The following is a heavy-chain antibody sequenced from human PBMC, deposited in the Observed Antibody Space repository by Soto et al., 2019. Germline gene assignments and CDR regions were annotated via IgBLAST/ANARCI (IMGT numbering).Heavy chain of an antibody. CDR1: GFTFSSYS. Sequence: GGSLRLSCAASGFTFSSYSMTWVRQAPGKGLEWVSAISGSGGPTYYADSVKGRFTVSRDNPKNTVYLQMNSLRDEDTAIYYCAKRMAAENRYFDLWGRGALVTVSS. D-gene: IGHD6-13*01. V-gene: IGHV3-23*01. J-gene: IGHJ2*01. CDR2: ISGSGGPT. CDR3: AKRMAAENRYFDL.